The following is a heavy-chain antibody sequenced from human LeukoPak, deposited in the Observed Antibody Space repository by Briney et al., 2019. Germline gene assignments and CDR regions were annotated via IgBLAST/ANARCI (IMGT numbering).Heavy chain of an antibody. Sequence: GGSLRLSCAASGFTVSSNYMYWVRQAPGKGLEWVSVIYSGGSTYYADSVKGRFTISRDNSKNTLYLRMNSLRAEDTAVYYCAKFRFWSGSDIYWGQGTLVTVSS. J-gene: IGHJ4*02. V-gene: IGHV3-53*01. D-gene: IGHD3-3*01. CDR2: IYSGGST. CDR1: GFTVSSNY. CDR3: AKFRFWSGSDIY.